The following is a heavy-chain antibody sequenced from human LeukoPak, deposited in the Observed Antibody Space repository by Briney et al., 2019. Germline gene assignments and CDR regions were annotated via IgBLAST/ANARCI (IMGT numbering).Heavy chain of an antibody. Sequence: GGSLRLSCAASGFTFRSHEKKWDRQAPGKGPEWVANIREGGNEIYYVASVKGRFTISRDNAKNSLYLQMNSLRAEDTALYYCARGVYSLDYWGQGTLVTVSS. V-gene: IGHV3-7*01. J-gene: IGHJ4*02. CDR1: GFTFRSHE. CDR3: ARGVYSLDY. D-gene: IGHD4-11*01. CDR2: IREGGNEI.